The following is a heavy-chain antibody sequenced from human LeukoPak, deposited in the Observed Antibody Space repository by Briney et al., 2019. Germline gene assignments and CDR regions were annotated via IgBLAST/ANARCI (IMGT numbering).Heavy chain of an antibody. CDR2: ISGGGVST. D-gene: IGHD5-18*01. J-gene: IGHJ5*02. V-gene: IGHV3-23*01. Sequence: GGSLRLSCAASGFTFSTYAMSWVRQAPGKGLEWVSAISGGGVSTYYADSVKGRFTISRDNSKTTLYLQMNSLRAEDMAVYYCAKGGYGLNWFDPWGQGTLVTVSS. CDR3: AKGGYGLNWFDP. CDR1: GFTFSTYA.